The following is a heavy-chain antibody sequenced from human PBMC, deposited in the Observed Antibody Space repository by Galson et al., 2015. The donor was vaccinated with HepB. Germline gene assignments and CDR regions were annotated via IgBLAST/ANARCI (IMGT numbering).Heavy chain of an antibody. Sequence: SVKVSCKASGGTFSSYAISWVRQAPGQGLEWMGGIIPIFGTANYAQKFQGRVTITADESTSTAYMELSSLRSEDTAVYYCARESGSYYYFDYWGQGALVTVSS. J-gene: IGHJ4*02. D-gene: IGHD1-26*01. CDR2: IIPIFGTA. CDR3: ARESGSYYYFDY. CDR1: GGTFSSYA. V-gene: IGHV1-69*13.